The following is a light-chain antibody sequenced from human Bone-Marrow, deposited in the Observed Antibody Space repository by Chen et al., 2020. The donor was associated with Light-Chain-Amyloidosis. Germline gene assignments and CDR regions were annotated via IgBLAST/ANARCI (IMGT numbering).Light chain of an antibody. CDR1: TSHSGAGYD. V-gene: IGLV1-40*01. Sequence: SVLTHSPPVSGAPGPRVIIPFPGSTSHSGAGYDVHWYQQIPGTAPKLLIYGDTNRPSGVPDRFSGFKSGTSAYLAIAGLQAEDEAHYFGQSYDSSLSGVVFGGGAKLTVL. J-gene: IGLJ2*01. CDR2: GDT. CDR3: QSYDSSLSGVV.